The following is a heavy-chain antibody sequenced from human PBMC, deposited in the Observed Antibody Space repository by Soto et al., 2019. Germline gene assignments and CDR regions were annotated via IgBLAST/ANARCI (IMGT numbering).Heavy chain of an antibody. CDR1: GFTFEDYD. CDR2: ISWNSGDK. Sequence: GGSLRLSCAASGFTFEDYDMHWVRQPPGKGLQWVSGISWNSGDKDYGDSVKGRFTISRDNAKNSLDLQMSSLRVEDTATYYCVKKSCSHTRCYTGWFFDLWGRGTLVTVSS. J-gene: IGHJ2*01. V-gene: IGHV3-9*01. D-gene: IGHD2-15*01. CDR3: VKKSCSHTRCYTGWFFDL.